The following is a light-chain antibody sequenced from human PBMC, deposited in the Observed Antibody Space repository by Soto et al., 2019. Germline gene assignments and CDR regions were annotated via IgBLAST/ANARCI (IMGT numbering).Light chain of an antibody. V-gene: IGKV1-33*01. CDR3: QQYDNLPIT. CDR1: QDISNY. J-gene: IGKJ5*01. CDR2: DAS. Sequence: DLQMTQSPSSLSASVGDRVTITCQASQDISNYLNWYQQKPGKAPKLLIYDASNLETGVPSRFSGSGSGTDFTFTNSSLQPEDIATYYCQQYDNLPITFGQGTRLEIK.